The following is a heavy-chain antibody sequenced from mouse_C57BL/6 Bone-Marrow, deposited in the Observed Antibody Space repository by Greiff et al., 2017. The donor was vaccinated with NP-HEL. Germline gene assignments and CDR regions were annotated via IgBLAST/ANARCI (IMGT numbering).Heavy chain of an antibody. J-gene: IGHJ2*01. Sequence: EVQLQQSGPELVKPGASVKMSCKASGYTFTDYNMHWVKQSHGKSLEWIGYINPNNGGTSYTQKFKGKATLTVNKSSSTAYMELRSLTSEDSAVYYCAREDDGYGFFDYWGQGTTLTVAS. V-gene: IGHV1-22*01. D-gene: IGHD2-3*01. CDR2: INPNNGGT. CDR3: AREDDGYGFFDY. CDR1: GYTFTDYN.